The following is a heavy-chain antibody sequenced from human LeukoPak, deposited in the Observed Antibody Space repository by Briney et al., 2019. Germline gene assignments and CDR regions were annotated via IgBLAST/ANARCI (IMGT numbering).Heavy chain of an antibody. CDR3: ARDYSSGWWFDY. D-gene: IGHD6-19*01. V-gene: IGHV4-59*01. CDR2: IYNSGST. CDR1: GGSISGYY. Sequence: SETLSLTCTVSGGSISGYYWSWIRQPPGKGLELIGYIYNSGSTNYNPSLKSRVTISIGTSKNQFSLKLSSVTAADTAVYYCARDYSSGWWFDYWGQGTLVTVSS. J-gene: IGHJ4*02.